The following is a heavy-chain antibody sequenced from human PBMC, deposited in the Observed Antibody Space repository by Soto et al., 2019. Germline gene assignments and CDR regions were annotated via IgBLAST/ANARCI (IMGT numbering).Heavy chain of an antibody. CDR3: ARVPRYNWNYAVDY. CDR2: INPGNGNT. Sequence: ASVKVSCKASGYTITSYAIHWVCQAPGQRLEWMGWINPGNGNTRYSQKFQGRVTISRDTSASTAYMEMSSLRFEDTAVYYCARVPRYNWNYAVDYWGHGTLVTVSS. J-gene: IGHJ4*01. CDR1: GYTITSYA. V-gene: IGHV1-3*01. D-gene: IGHD1-7*01.